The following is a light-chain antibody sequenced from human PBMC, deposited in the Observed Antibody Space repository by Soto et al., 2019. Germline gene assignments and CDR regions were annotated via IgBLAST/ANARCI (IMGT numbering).Light chain of an antibody. CDR1: QSISGK. CDR2: DAS. CDR3: QEYNNWPPWT. V-gene: IGKV3-15*01. J-gene: IGKJ1*01. Sequence: EIGMKQSPATLSLSPGERATLSCRASQSISGKLAWYQHRPGQAPRLLIYDASIRATGIPARFSGSGSGTAFTLNISSLQSEDFALYYCQEYNNWPPWTFGQGTKVDIK.